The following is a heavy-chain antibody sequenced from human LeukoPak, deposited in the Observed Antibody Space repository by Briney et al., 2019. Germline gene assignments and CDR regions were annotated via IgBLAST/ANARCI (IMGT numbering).Heavy chain of an antibody. Sequence: GGSLRLTCAASGFTLNCNYMIWVRQAPGKGLEWVSVIYSGGSTYYADSVKGRFTISRDNSKNTLYLQVNSLRAEDTAMYYCARIILFAFDIWGQGTMVTVSS. CDR1: GFTLNCNY. V-gene: IGHV3-66*01. CDR3: ARIILFAFDI. J-gene: IGHJ3*02. CDR2: IYSGGST.